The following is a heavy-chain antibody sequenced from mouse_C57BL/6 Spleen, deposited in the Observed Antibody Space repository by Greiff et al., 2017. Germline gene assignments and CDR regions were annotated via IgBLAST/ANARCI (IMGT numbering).Heavy chain of an antibody. J-gene: IGHJ3*01. V-gene: IGHV1-53*01. CDR2: INPSNGGT. CDR3: ARGNLGYYGSSYGGFAY. CDR1: GYTFTSYW. Sequence: QVPLQQSGTELVKPGASVQLSCKASGYTFTSYWMHWVKQRPGQGLEWIGNINPSNGGTNYNEKFKSKATLTVDKSSSTAYMQLSSLTSEDSAVYYCARGNLGYYGSSYGGFAYWGQGTLVTVSA. D-gene: IGHD1-1*01.